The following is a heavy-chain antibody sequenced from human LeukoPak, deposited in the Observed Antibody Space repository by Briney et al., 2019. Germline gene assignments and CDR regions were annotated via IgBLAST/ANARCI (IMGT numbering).Heavy chain of an antibody. V-gene: IGHV4-59*01. CDR1: GGSISSYY. Sequence: SETLSLICTVSGGSISSYYWSWIRQPPGKGLEWIGYIYYSGSTNYNPSLKSRVTISVDTSKNQFSLKLSSVTAADTAVYYCARVKYYDFWSGYYDGMDVWGQGTTVTVSS. J-gene: IGHJ6*02. CDR2: IYYSGST. D-gene: IGHD3-3*01. CDR3: ARVKYYDFWSGYYDGMDV.